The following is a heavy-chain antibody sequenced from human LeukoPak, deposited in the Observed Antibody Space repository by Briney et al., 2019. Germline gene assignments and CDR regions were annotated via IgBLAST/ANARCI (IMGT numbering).Heavy chain of an antibody. CDR3: AKAANYGDYQYYYMDV. J-gene: IGHJ6*03. CDR2: IRYDGSNK. Sequence: PGGSLRLSCAASGFTFSNYGMHWVRQAPGKGLEWVAFIRYDGSNKYYADSVKGRFTISRDNSKNTLYLQMNSLRAEDTAVYYCAKAANYGDYQYYYMDVWGKATTVTISS. CDR1: GFTFSNYG. V-gene: IGHV3-30*02. D-gene: IGHD4-17*01.